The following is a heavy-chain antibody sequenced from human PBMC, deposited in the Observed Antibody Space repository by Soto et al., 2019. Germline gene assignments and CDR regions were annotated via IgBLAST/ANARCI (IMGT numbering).Heavy chain of an antibody. CDR2: INPSGGST. J-gene: IGHJ6*02. V-gene: IGHV1-46*01. CDR1: GYTFTSYY. CDR3: ASAIAAAGDYYGMDV. D-gene: IGHD6-13*01. Sequence: ASVKVSCKASGYTFTSYYMHWVRQAPGQGLEWMGIINPSGGSTSYAQKFQGRVTMTRDTSTSTVYMELSSLRSEDTAVYYCASAIAAAGDYYGMDVWGQGTTVTVSS.